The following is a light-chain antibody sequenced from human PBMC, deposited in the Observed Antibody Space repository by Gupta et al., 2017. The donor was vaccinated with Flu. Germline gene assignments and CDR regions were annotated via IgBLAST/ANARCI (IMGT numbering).Light chain of an antibody. CDR1: QDIGSF. CDR2: DAS. Sequence: GDRVTITCLASQDIGSFLNWYQQKPGQAPKLLIYDASNLETGVPSRFSGTGSGTHFYFTVRSLQPADIATYYFQQYYNVSMTFGPGTRLQIK. V-gene: IGKV1-33*01. J-gene: IGKJ5*01. CDR3: QQYYNVSMT.